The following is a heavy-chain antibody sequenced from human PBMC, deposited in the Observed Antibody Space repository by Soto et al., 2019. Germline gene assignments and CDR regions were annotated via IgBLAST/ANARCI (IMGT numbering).Heavy chain of an antibody. CDR2: IYYSGST. D-gene: IGHD5-12*01. V-gene: IGHV4-31*03. CDR1: GGSISSGGYY. Sequence: SETLSLTCTVSGGSISSGGYYWSWIRQHPGKGLEWIGYIYYSGSTYYNPSLKSRVTISVDTSKNQFSLKLSSVTAEETAVYYCERELGYGEFEPWGQGTLVTVSS. J-gene: IGHJ5*02. CDR3: ERELGYGEFEP.